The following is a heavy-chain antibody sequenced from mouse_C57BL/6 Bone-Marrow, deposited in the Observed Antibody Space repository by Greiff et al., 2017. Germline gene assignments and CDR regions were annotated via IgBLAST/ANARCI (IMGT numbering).Heavy chain of an antibody. CDR3: AREGLLRYWYFDD. CDR1: GYTFTSYW. Sequence: QVQLQQPGAELVKPGASVKLSCTASGYTFTSYWMQWVKQRPGQGLEWIGEIDPSDSYTNYNQKFKGKATLTVDTSSSTAYMQLSSLPSEDSAVDYCAREGLLRYWYFDDWGTGTTVTVSS. V-gene: IGHV1-50*01. D-gene: IGHD1-1*01. J-gene: IGHJ1*03. CDR2: IDPSDSYT.